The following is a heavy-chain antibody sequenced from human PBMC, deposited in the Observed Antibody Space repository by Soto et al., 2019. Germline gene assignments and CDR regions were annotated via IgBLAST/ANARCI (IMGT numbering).Heavy chain of an antibody. J-gene: IGHJ4*02. CDR1: GFTFSSYA. V-gene: IGHV3-23*01. CDR3: AKVIVSGYYYDSSGYYTFDY. CDR2: ISGSGGST. D-gene: IGHD3-22*01. Sequence: HPGGSLRLSCAASGFTFSSYAMSWVRQAPGKGLEWVSAISGSGGSTYYADSVKGRFTISRDNSKNTLYLQMNSLRAEDTAVYYCAKVIVSGYYYDSSGYYTFDYWGQGTLVTVSS.